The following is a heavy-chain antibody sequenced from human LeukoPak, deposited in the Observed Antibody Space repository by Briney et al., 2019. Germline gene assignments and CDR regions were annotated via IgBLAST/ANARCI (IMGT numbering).Heavy chain of an antibody. CDR1: GYTFTCYG. D-gene: IGHD1-26*01. CDR3: ARDQSGSYPAPIVY. J-gene: IGHJ4*02. V-gene: IGHV1-18*01. Sequence: ASVKVSCKASGYTFTCYGISWVRQAPGQGLEWMGWISAYNGNTNYAQELQGRVTMTTDTSTSTAYMELRSLRSDDTAVYYCARDQSGSYPAPIVYWGQGTLVTVSS. CDR2: ISAYNGNT.